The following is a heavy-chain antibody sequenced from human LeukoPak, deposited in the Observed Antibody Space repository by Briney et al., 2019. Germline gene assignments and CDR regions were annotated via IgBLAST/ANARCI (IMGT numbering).Heavy chain of an antibody. J-gene: IGHJ6*02. CDR1: GYTFTSYG. Sequence: ASVKVSCKGSGYTFTSYGISWVRQAPGQGLEWIGWIRAYNGNTNYAQKLQGRVTMTTDTSTSTAYMELRSLRSDDTAVYYCARVSRIVVVVAATRDRGMDVWGQGTTVTVSS. CDR2: IRAYNGNT. D-gene: IGHD2-15*01. CDR3: ARVSRIVVVVAATRDRGMDV. V-gene: IGHV1-18*01.